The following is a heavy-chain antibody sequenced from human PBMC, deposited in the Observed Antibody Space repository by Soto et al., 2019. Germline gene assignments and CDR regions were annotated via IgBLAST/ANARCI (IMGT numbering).Heavy chain of an antibody. CDR3: AKADSGSYSAEYFQH. CDR1: GFTFSSYA. Sequence: EVQLLESGGGLVQPGGSLRLSCAASGFTFSSYAMSWVRQAPGKGLEWVSAISGSGGSTYYADSVKGRFTISRDNSKNTLYLQMNSLRAEDTAVYYCAKADSGSYSAEYFQHWARAPWSPSPQ. V-gene: IGHV3-23*01. CDR2: ISGSGGST. J-gene: IGHJ1*01. D-gene: IGHD1-26*01.